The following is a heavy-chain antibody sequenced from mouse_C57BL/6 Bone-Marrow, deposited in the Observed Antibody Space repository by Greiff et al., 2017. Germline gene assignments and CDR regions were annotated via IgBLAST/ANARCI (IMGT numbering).Heavy chain of an antibody. CDR1: GFSLTSYA. D-gene: IGHD2-5*01. V-gene: IGHV2-9-1*01. J-gene: IGHJ3*01. CDR2: IWTGGGT. Sequence: VKLMESGPGLVAPSKSLSITCTVSGFSLTSYAISWVRQPPGKGLEWLGVIWTGGGTNYNSALKSRLSISKDNSKSQVFLKMNSLQTDDTARYYCARNAYYSNYAWFAYWGQGTLVTVSA. CDR3: ARNAYYSNYAWFAY.